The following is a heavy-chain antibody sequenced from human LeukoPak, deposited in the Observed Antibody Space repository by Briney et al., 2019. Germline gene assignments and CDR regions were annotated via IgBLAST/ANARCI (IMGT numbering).Heavy chain of an antibody. Sequence: HAGGSLRLSCAASGFTSSSYEMNWVRQAQGKGRKGVSYISSSGSTIYYADSVKGRFTISRDNAKNSLYLQMNSLRAEDTAVYYCAELGITMIGGVWGKGTTVTISS. D-gene: IGHD3-10*02. CDR2: ISSSGSTI. J-gene: IGHJ6*04. CDR3: AELGITMIGGV. CDR1: GFTSSSYE. V-gene: IGHV3-48*03.